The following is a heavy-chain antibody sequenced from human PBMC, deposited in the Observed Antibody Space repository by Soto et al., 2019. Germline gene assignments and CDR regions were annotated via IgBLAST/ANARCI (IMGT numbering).Heavy chain of an antibody. J-gene: IGHJ5*02. D-gene: IGHD2-2*01. V-gene: IGHV3-30*18. Sequence: GGSLRLSCAASGFTFSSYGMHWVRQAPGKGLEWVAVISYDGSNKYYADSVKGRFTISRDNSKNTLYLQMNSLRAEDTAVYYCAKDRTRGYCSSTSCQESVFDPWGQGTLVTVSS. CDR1: GFTFSSYG. CDR2: ISYDGSNK. CDR3: AKDRTRGYCSSTSCQESVFDP.